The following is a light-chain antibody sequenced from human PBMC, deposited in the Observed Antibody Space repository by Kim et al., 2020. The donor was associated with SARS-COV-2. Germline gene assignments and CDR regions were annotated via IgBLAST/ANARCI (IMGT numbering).Light chain of an antibody. Sequence: SASVGDRVTLTCRPSQSVADYLHWYQHKPGKAPKLLIYATSDLQTGIPSRFGGRGSGTDFTLTISSLEPEDFATYYCQQSHSTPYTFGQGTKLEI. J-gene: IGKJ2*01. CDR2: ATS. CDR3: QQSHSTPYT. CDR1: QSVADY. V-gene: IGKV1-39*01.